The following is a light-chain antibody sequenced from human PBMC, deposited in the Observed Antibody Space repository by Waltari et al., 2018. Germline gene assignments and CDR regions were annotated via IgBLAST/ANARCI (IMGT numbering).Light chain of an antibody. CDR1: SSYIGGYNY. V-gene: IGLV2-14*03. CDR3: SSYVSSSTLEL. J-gene: IGLJ2*01. Sequence: QSALTQPASVSGSPGQSITISCTGTSSYIGGYNYVSRYQQLPGRAPKLIIYDVSNRPSGVSNRFSGSKSGNTASRTISGLQGEDEADYYCSSYVSSSTLELFGGGTSLAVL. CDR2: DVS.